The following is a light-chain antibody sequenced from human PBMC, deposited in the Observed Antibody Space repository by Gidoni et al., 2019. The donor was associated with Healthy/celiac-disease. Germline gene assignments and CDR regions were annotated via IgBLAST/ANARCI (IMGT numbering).Light chain of an antibody. CDR3: QQYTNWPYT. CDR1: QSVSSN. CDR2: GSS. Sequence: EIVMTQSPATLTVSPGERATLSCRASQSVSSNLACYQQKPGQAPMLLIYGSSTRATGIPATVSGSGSGPEFTLTISRLQSEDFAVYYCQQYTNWPYTFGQGTKLEIK. J-gene: IGKJ2*01. V-gene: IGKV3-15*01.